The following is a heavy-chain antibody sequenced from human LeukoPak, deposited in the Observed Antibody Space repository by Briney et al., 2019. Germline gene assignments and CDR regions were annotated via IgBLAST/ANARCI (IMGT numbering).Heavy chain of an antibody. Sequence: GESLRISCQGSGYSFTSYWISWVRQMPGRGLEWMGRIDPSGSYTNYSPSFQGHVTISADKSISTAYLQWSTLKASHTAMYYCARHDGSYSAFDIWGQGTMVTVSS. CDR3: ARHDGSYSAFDI. J-gene: IGHJ3*02. CDR1: GYSFTSYW. D-gene: IGHD3-10*01. V-gene: IGHV5-10-1*01. CDR2: IDPSGSYT.